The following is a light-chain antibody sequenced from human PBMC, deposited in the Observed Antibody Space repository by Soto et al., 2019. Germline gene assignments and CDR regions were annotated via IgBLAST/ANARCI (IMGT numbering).Light chain of an antibody. CDR3: LSADSSRLYV. CDR1: ELPKEY. J-gene: IGLJ1*01. CDR2: KDT. V-gene: IGLV3-25*02. Sequence: SCELTQAPSVSVSPRQTARITCSGDELPKEYAYWYQQKPGQAPLLVIYKDTERPSGIPERFSASSSGTTVTLTISGVQAEDEGDYYCLSADSSRLYVFGTGTKGTVL.